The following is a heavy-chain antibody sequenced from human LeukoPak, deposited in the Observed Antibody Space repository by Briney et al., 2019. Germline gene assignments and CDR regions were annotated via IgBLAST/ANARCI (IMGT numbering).Heavy chain of an antibody. Sequence: SETLSLTCTVSGGSISSGDYYWSWIRQPAGKGLEWIGRISSSGSTNYNPSLKSRVTISVDTSKNQFSLKLSSVTAADTAVYFCARGPYSYDSSGAFDIWGQGTMVTVSS. CDR3: ARGPYSYDSSGAFDI. D-gene: IGHD3-22*01. V-gene: IGHV4-61*02. CDR2: ISSSGST. CDR1: GGSISSGDYY. J-gene: IGHJ3*02.